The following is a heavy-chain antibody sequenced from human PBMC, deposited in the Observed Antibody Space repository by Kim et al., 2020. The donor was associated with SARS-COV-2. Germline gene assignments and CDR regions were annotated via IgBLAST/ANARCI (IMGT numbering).Heavy chain of an antibody. D-gene: IGHD3-22*01. Sequence: SETLSLTCSVSGGSINSYYWSWIRQPPGKGLEWIGYIYYSGSTNYSPSLKSRVTISVDTSKNQFSLKVSSVTAADTAVYYCARDRGDSSGYPFFDYWGQGTLVTVSS. CDR1: GGSINSYY. V-gene: IGHV4-59*01. J-gene: IGHJ4*02. CDR3: ARDRGDSSGYPFFDY. CDR2: IYYSGST.